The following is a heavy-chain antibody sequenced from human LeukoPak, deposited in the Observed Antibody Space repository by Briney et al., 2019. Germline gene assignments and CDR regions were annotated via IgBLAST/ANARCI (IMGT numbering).Heavy chain of an antibody. D-gene: IGHD4-23*01. CDR1: GYTFTSYN. V-gene: IGHV1-8*01. J-gene: IGHJ3*02. Sequence: ASVKVSCKASGYTFTSYNINWVRQATGQGLEWMGWMNPNSGNTGYAQKLQGRVTMTTDTSTSTAYMELRSLRSDDTAVYYCARDTNYGGNPDAFDIWGQGTMVTVSS. CDR3: ARDTNYGGNPDAFDI. CDR2: MNPNSGNT.